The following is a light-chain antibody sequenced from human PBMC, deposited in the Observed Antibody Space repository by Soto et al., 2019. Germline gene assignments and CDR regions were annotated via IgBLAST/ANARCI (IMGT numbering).Light chain of an antibody. Sequence: QSVLTQPASVSGSPGQSITISCTGTSSDIGGYNYISWYQQHPGKVPKLMIYDVSHRPSGVSNRFSGSKSGNTASLTISGLQAEDEADYYCSSFTSRNTLVFGGGTKLTVL. CDR2: DVS. J-gene: IGLJ2*01. V-gene: IGLV2-14*03. CDR3: SSFTSRNTLV. CDR1: SSDIGGYNY.